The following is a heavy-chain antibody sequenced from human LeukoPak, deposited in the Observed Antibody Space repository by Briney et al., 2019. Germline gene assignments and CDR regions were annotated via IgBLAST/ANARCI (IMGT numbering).Heavy chain of an antibody. D-gene: IGHD4-17*01. CDR3: ARDLMRMTTVTTPNFDY. CDR2: ISAYNGNT. Sequence: ASVKVSCKASGYTFTSYGISWVRQAPGQGLEWMGWISAYNGNTNYAQKLQGRVTMTTDTSTSTAYMELRSLRSDDTAVYYCARDLMRMTTVTTPNFDYWGQGTLVTVSS. V-gene: IGHV1-18*01. J-gene: IGHJ4*02. CDR1: GYTFTSYG.